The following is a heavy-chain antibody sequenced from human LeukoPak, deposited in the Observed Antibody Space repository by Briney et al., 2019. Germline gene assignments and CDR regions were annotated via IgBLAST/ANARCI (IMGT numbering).Heavy chain of an antibody. CDR1: GLTVSSNY. V-gene: IGHV3-53*01. J-gene: IGHJ4*01. CDR3: ARSINYDILTGDYAGDDYFDY. Sequence: GGSLRLSCAASGLTVSSNYMSWVRQAPGKGLEWVSVIYSGGSKYYADFVKGRFPISRDNSKNTLYLKMNSLRAGDTAVYYCARSINYDILTGDYAGDDYFDY. CDR2: IYSGGSK. D-gene: IGHD3-9*01.